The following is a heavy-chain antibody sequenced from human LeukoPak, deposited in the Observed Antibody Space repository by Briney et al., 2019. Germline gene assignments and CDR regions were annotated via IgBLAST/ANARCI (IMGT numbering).Heavy chain of an antibody. Sequence: ASVKVSCKASGYTFTSYDINWVRQATGQGLEWVGWMNPNSGNTGYAQKFQGRVTMTRNTSISTAYMELSSLRSEDTAVYYCARGPDYYESSGYRDYWGQGTLVTVSS. V-gene: IGHV1-8*01. CDR2: MNPNSGNT. CDR3: ARGPDYYESSGYRDY. CDR1: GYTFTSYD. J-gene: IGHJ4*02. D-gene: IGHD3-22*01.